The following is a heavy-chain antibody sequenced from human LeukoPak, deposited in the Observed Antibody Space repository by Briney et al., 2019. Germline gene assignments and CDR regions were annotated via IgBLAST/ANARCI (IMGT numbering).Heavy chain of an antibody. CDR2: INPNSGGK. V-gene: IGHV1-2*02. CDR3: ARGAPHGSGYFRGDDAFDI. Sequence: ASVKVSCKASGYTFTGYYMHWVRQAPGQGLERMGWINPNSGGKNYAQKFQGRVTMTRDTSISTAYMELSRLRSDDTAVYYCARGAPHGSGYFRGDDAFDIWGQGTMVTVSS. CDR1: GYTFTGYY. D-gene: IGHD3-22*01. J-gene: IGHJ3*02.